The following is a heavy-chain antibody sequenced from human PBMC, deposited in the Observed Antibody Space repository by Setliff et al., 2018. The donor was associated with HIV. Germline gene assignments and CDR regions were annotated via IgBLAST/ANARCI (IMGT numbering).Heavy chain of an antibody. J-gene: IGHJ4*02. CDR2: IRDSGVSV. V-gene: IGHV3-23*01. CDR3: AKDYFSGYDFRYFFDY. CDR1: GFSFTNYG. Sequence: PGGSLRLSCAASGFSFTNYGMSWVRQAPGKGLEWVSGIRDSGVSVYYADSVKGRFTISRDNSKNTLALQMTSLRVEDTAAYYCAKDYFSGYDFRYFFDYWGQGALVTVSS. D-gene: IGHD5-12*01.